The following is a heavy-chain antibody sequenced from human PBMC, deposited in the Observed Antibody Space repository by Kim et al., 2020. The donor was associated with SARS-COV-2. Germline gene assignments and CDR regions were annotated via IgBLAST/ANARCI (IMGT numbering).Heavy chain of an antibody. Sequence: NCVRVGYADSVKGRFTISRDNAKNSLYLQMNRLRAEDTALYYCTHGSAGYWGQGTLVTVSS. J-gene: IGHJ4*02. D-gene: IGHD6-25*01. CDR2: NCVRV. CDR3: THGSAGY. V-gene: IGHV3-9*01.